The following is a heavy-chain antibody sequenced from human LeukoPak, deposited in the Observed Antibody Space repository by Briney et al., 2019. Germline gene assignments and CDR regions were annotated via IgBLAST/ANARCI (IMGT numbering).Heavy chain of an antibody. J-gene: IGHJ6*03. CDR3: ARDWRYSSGWPRLNCYYYYMDV. CDR2: IYSGGST. Sequence: GGSLRLSCAASGFTVSSNYMSWVRQAPGKGLEWVSVIYSGGSTYYADSVKGRFTISRDNSKNTLYLQMNSLRAEDTAVYYCARDWRYSSGWPRLNCYYYYMDVWGKGTTVTVSS. D-gene: IGHD6-19*01. CDR1: GFTVSSNY. V-gene: IGHV3-53*01.